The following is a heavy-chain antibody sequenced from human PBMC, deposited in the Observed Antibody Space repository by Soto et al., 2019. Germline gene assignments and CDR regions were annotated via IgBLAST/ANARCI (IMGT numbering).Heavy chain of an antibody. CDR1: GGTFSSYA. J-gene: IGHJ6*02. V-gene: IGHV1-69*13. CDR2: IIPIFGTA. Sequence: ASVKVSCKASGGTFSSYAISWVRQAPGQGLEWMGGIIPIFGTANYAQKFQGRVTITADESTSTAYMELSSLRSEDTAVYYCAYYYDSSGYYYYYGMEVWGQGTTVTVSS. D-gene: IGHD3-22*01. CDR3: AYYYDSSGYYYYYGMEV.